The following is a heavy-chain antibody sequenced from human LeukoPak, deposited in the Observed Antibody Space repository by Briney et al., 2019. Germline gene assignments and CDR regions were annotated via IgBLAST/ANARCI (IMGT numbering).Heavy chain of an antibody. J-gene: IGHJ3*02. D-gene: IGHD3-22*01. Sequence: SVYPSPEVSVGASSRYAISCVPQAPGQGVEWMGGIIPIFGTANYAQKFQGRVTITADESTSTAYMELSSLRSEDTAVYYCARAYYYDSSGYYSDAFDIWGQGTMVTVSS. V-gene: IGHV1-69*13. CDR1: VGASSRYA. CDR3: ARAYYYDSSGYYSDAFDI. CDR2: IIPIFGTA.